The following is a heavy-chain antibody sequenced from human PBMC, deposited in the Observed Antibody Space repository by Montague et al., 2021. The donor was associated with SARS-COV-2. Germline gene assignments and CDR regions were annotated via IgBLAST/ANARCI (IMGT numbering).Heavy chain of an antibody. CDR1: SGSISSYY. J-gene: IGHJ5*02. CDR2: IYYSGST. D-gene: IGHD2-15*01. CDR3: ARLEAGDSSGGSCYSSWFDL. Sequence: SETLSLTCTVSSGSISSYYWSWIRQPPGKGLEWIGYIYYSGSTNYNPSLKSRVTISVDTSKNQFSLKLSSVTAADTAVYYCARLEAGDSSGGSCYSSWFDLWGQGTMVTVSS. V-gene: IGHV4-59*08.